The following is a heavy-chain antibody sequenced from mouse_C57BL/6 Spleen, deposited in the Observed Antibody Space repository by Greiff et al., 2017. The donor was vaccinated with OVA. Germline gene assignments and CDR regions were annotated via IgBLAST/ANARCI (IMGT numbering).Heavy chain of an antibody. CDR2: IYPGSGST. CDR3: ARWGDDCDDWYFDV. V-gene: IGHV1-55*01. CDR1: GYTFTSYW. D-gene: IGHD2-4*01. J-gene: IGHJ1*03. Sequence: QVQLQQPGAELVKPGASVKMSCKASGYTFTSYWITWVKQRPGQGLEWIGDIYPGSGSTNYNEKFKSKATLTVDTSSSTAYMQLSSLTSEDSAVYYCARWGDDCDDWYFDVWGTGTTVTVSS.